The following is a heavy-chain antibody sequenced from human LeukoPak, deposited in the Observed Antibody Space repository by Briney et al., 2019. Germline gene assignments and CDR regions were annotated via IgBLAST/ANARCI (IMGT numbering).Heavy chain of an antibody. Sequence: PGGSLRLSCAASGFTFSSYSMNWVRQAPGKGLEWVSYISSSSSTIYYADSVKGRFTNSRDNAKNSLYLQMNSLRAEDTAVYYCARALRYFDWLSTSPEYNWFDPWGQGTLVTVSS. V-gene: IGHV3-48*01. CDR2: ISSSSSTI. CDR3: ARALRYFDWLSTSPEYNWFDP. D-gene: IGHD3-9*01. CDR1: GFTFSSYS. J-gene: IGHJ5*02.